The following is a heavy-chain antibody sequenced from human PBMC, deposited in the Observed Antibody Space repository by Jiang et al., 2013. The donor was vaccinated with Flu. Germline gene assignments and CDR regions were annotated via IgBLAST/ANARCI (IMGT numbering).Heavy chain of an antibody. Sequence: GSGLVKPSETLSLTCTVSGGSISSYYWSRIRQPPGKGLEWIGYIYYSGSTNYNPSLKSRVTISVDTSKNQFSLKLSSVTAADTAVYYCARAGPYYYYGMDVWGQGPRSPSP. CDR3: ARAGPYYYYGMDV. CDR1: GGSISSYY. V-gene: IGHV4-59*01. J-gene: IGHJ6*02. CDR2: IYYSGST.